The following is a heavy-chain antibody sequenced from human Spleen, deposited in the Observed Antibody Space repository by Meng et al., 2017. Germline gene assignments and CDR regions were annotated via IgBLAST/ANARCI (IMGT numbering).Heavy chain of an antibody. CDR3: ARTDSSGYQYHDAFDI. Sequence: QEQLQESGPGVVKPSGTLPLPGAVSGGSSSSSNWWSWVRQPPGKGLEWIGEIYHSGSTNYNPSLKSRVTISVDTSKNQFSLKLSSVTAADTAVYYCARTDSSGYQYHDAFDIWGQGTMVTVSS. J-gene: IGHJ3*02. CDR1: GGSSSSSNW. V-gene: IGHV4-4*02. CDR2: IYHSGST. D-gene: IGHD3-22*01.